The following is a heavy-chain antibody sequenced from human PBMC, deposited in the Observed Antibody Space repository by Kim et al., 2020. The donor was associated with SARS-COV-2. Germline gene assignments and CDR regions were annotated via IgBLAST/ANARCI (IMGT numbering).Heavy chain of an antibody. CDR3: ARERWDIVVVPAAIGFDP. CDR1: GFTFSSYA. V-gene: IGHV3-30-3*01. CDR2: ISYDGSNK. Sequence: GGSLRLSCAASGFTFSSYAMHWVRQAPGKGLEWVAVISYDGSNKYYADSVKGRFTISRDNSKNTLYLQMNNLRAEDTAVYYCARERWDIVVVPAAIGFDPWGQGTLVTVSS. J-gene: IGHJ5*02. D-gene: IGHD2-2*02.